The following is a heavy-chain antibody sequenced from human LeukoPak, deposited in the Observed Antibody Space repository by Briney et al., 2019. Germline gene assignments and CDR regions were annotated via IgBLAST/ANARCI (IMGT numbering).Heavy chain of an antibody. D-gene: IGHD1-26*01. CDR3: ARDPNLYSGTYDTY. CDR2: IKQDGSER. CDR1: GVTFSSHW. Sequence: GGSLRLSCVVSGVTFSSHWMSRVRQAPGKGLEWVANIKQDGSERYYVDSVKGRFTISRDNAKNSVFLQMNSLRAEDTAVYYCARDPNLYSGTYDTYWGQGTLVTVSS. V-gene: IGHV3-7*03. J-gene: IGHJ4*02.